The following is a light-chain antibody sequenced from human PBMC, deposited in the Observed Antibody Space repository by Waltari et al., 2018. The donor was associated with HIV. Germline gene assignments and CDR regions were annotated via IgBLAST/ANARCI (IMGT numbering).Light chain of an antibody. CDR2: DAS. V-gene: IGKV3-11*01. CDR3: QQRSNWPPS. CDR1: QSVSSY. Sequence: EIVLTQSPATLSLSPGERANLSCRASQSVSSYLAWYQQKPGQAPRLLIYDASNRATGIPARFSGSGSETDFTLTISSLEPEDFAVYYCQQRSNWPPSFSQGTKLEIK. J-gene: IGKJ2*01.